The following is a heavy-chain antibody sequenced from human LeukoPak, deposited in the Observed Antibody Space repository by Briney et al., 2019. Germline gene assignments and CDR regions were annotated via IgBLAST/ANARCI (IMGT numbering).Heavy chain of an antibody. CDR2: ISYDGSNK. D-gene: IGHD3-22*01. CDR1: GFTFSSYA. CDR3: ARWVYDSSGYYFDY. V-gene: IGHV3-30*07. J-gene: IGHJ4*02. Sequence: GGSLRLSCAASGFTFSSYAMHWVRQAPGEGLEWVAVISYDGSNKYYADSVKGRFTISRDNSKNTLYLQMNSQRAEDTAVYYCARWVYDSSGYYFDYWGQGTLVTVPS.